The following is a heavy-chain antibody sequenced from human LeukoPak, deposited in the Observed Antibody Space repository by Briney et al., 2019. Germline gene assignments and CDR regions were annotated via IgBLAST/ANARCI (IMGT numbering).Heavy chain of an antibody. D-gene: IGHD3-22*01. V-gene: IGHV3-30-3*01. CDR3: ARGWDYDRSGILGDY. CDR1: GFTFSSYA. CDR2: ISYDGSNK. J-gene: IGHJ4*02. Sequence: GGSLRLSCAASGFTFSSYAMHWVRQAPGKGLEWVAVISYDGSNKYYADSVKGRFTISRDNSKNTLYLQMNSLRAEDTAVYYRARGWDYDRSGILGDYWGQGTLVTVSS.